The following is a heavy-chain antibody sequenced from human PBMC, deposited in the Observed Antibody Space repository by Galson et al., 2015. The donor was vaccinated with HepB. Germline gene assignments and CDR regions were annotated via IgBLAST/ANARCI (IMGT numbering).Heavy chain of an antibody. Sequence: SLRLSCAASGFIFGAYEMNWVRQAPGKGLEWVSYISSNGYMIYYAESVKGRFTVSRDNARDSLYLQMNSLRVEDTAVYYCVRDDALWSWYFDSWGQGILVTVSS. D-gene: IGHD3-10*01. J-gene: IGHJ4*02. CDR3: VRDDALWSWYFDS. CDR1: GFIFGAYE. CDR2: ISSNGYMI. V-gene: IGHV3-48*03.